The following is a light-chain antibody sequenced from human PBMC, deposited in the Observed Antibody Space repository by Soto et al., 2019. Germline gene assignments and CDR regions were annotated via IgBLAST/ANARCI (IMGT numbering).Light chain of an antibody. J-gene: IGLJ2*01. CDR2: DDN. CDR1: NSNIGTNY. V-gene: IGLV1-51*01. Sequence: QSVLTQPPAVSAAPGQKVTISCSGSNSNIGTNYVVWYQHLPGTAPKLLIYDDNNRPSAIPDRFSGTKSGTSATLGISGLQTGDEADYYCATWDSSLSAGLFGGGTKLTVL. CDR3: ATWDSSLSAGL.